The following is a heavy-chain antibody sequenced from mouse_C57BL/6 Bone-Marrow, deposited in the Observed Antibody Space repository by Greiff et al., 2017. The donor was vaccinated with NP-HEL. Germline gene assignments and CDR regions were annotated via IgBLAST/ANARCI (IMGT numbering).Heavy chain of an antibody. V-gene: IGHV1-66*01. J-gene: IGHJ4*01. Sequence: VQLVESGPELVKPGASVKISCKASGYSFTSYYIHWVKQRPGQGLEWIGWIYPGSGNTKYNEKFKGKATLTADTSSSTAYMQLSSLTSEDSAVYYCARDSSGHYYYAMDYWGQGTSVTVSS. D-gene: IGHD3-2*02. CDR3: ARDSSGHYYYAMDY. CDR1: GYSFTSYY. CDR2: IYPGSGNT.